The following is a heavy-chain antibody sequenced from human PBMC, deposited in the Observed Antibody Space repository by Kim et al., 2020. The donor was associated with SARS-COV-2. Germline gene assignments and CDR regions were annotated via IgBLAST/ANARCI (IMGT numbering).Heavy chain of an antibody. D-gene: IGHD2-8*02. CDR2: ISGDGGST. CDR3: AKALIGSGGYYYYGMDV. Sequence: GGSLRLSCAASGFTFDDYAMHWVRQAPGKGLEWVSLISGDGGSTYYADSVKGRFTISRDNSKNSLYLQMNSLRTEDTALYYCAKALIGSGGYYYYGMDVWGQGTTVTVSS. V-gene: IGHV3-43*02. J-gene: IGHJ6*02. CDR1: GFTFDDYA.